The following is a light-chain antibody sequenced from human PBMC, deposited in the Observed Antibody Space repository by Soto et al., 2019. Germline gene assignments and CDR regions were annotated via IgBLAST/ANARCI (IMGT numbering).Light chain of an antibody. CDR1: QDISNY. CDR2: AAS. CDR3: QKDNSAPWT. V-gene: IGKV1-27*01. Sequence: DIRMTQSRSSLSASVGDRVTSACRASQDISNYLVWYQQKPGKVPKLLIYAASTLQSGVPSRFSGSGSGTDFTLTISSLQPEDVATYYCQKDNSAPWTFGQGTKVEIK. J-gene: IGKJ1*01.